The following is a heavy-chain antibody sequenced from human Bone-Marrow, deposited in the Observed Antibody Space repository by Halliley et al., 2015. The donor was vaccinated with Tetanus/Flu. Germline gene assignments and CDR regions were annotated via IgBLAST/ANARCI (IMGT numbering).Heavy chain of an antibody. CDR2: IRSKANPYAT. J-gene: IGHJ4*02. V-gene: IGHV3-73*01. Sequence: LEWVARIRSKANPYATTYAASVKGRFTISRDDSKKTAYLQLNSLKSEDTAVYYCVRPLEGGGYWGQGTLVTVSA. CDR3: VRPLEGGGY. D-gene: IGHD1-1*01.